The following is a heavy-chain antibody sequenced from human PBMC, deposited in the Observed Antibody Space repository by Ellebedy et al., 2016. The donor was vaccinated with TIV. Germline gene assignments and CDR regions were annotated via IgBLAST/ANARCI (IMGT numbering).Heavy chain of an antibody. Sequence: ASVKVSCKASGYTFSSYGISWVRQAPGQGLEWMGWISAYNGDTNYAQKFQGRATMTTDTFASTAYLELRSLRSDDTAVYYCARGFYEKFDPWGQGTLVTVSS. J-gene: IGHJ5*02. CDR1: GYTFSSYG. V-gene: IGHV1-18*04. CDR2: ISAYNGDT. D-gene: IGHD2/OR15-2a*01. CDR3: ARGFYEKFDP.